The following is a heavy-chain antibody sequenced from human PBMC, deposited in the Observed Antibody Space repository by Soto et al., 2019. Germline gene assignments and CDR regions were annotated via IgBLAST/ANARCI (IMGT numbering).Heavy chain of an antibody. CDR2: ISYDGSNK. CDR1: GFTFSSYG. CDR3: AKDLFSYYYDSSGYYYGMDV. J-gene: IGHJ6*02. Sequence: QVQLVESGGGVVQPGRSLRLSCAASGFTFSSYGMHWVRQAPGKGLEWVAVISYDGSNKYYADSVKGRFTISRDNSXXTXYXRMNSLRAEDTAVYYCAKDLFSYYYDSSGYYYGMDVWGQGTTVTVSS. V-gene: IGHV3-30*18. D-gene: IGHD3-22*01.